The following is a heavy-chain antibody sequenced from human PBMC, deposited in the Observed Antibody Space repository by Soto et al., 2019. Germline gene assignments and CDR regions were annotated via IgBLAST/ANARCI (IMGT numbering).Heavy chain of an antibody. CDR2: IAYGGSNK. Sequence: QVQLVESGGGVVQPGRSLRLSCAASGFTFSSYAMHWVREAPGKGLEWVAVIAYGGSNKYYADSVKGRFTISRDNSKNTQYLQMNSLRAEDTAVYYCAKGPIVVVVAAIDYWGQGTLVTVSS. J-gene: IGHJ4*02. D-gene: IGHD2-15*01. V-gene: IGHV3-30-3*01. CDR1: GFTFSSYA. CDR3: AKGPIVVVVAAIDY.